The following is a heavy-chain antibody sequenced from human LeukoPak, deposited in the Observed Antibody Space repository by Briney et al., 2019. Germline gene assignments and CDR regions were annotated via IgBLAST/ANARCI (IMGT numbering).Heavy chain of an antibody. CDR3: ARDSLPYYYDSSGSF. D-gene: IGHD3-22*01. V-gene: IGHV3-49*04. Sequence: GGSLRLSCTGSGFAFGDYAMSWVRRGPGKGLEWLGFIRSQAYDGTTEYAASVRARFTISRDDSKSIAYLQMDSLETEDTAVYYCARDSLPYYYDSSGSFWGKGTTVTVSS. CDR2: IRSQAYDGTT. J-gene: IGHJ6*04. CDR1: GFAFGDYA.